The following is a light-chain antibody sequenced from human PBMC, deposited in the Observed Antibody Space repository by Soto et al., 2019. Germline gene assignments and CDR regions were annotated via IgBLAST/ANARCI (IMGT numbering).Light chain of an antibody. V-gene: IGKV3-11*01. CDR1: QSVGSY. CDR3: QHGRA. CDR2: DAS. J-gene: IGKJ2*01. Sequence: EIVLTQSPATLSLSPGERATLSCRASQSVGSYLAWYQQKPGQAPRLLIYDASNRATGIPGRFSGSGSGTDFTLSISSLEPEDFAVYYCQHGRAFGQGTKLEIK.